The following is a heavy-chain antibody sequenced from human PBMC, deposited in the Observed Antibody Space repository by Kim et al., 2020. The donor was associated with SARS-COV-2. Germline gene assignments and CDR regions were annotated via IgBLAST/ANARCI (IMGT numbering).Heavy chain of an antibody. CDR1: GYTFTSYG. Sequence: ASVKVSCKASGYTFTSYGISWVRQAPGQGLEWMGWISAYNGNTNYAQKLQGRVTMTTDTSTSTAYMELRSLRSDDTAVYYCARDPDRSGWYYYYYGMDVWGQGTTVTVSS. CDR2: ISAYNGNT. V-gene: IGHV1-18*01. J-gene: IGHJ6*02. CDR3: ARDPDRSGWYYYYYGMDV. D-gene: IGHD6-19*01.